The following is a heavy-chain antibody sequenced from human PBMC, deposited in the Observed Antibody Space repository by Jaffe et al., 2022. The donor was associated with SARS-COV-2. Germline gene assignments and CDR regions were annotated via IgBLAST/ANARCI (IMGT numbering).Heavy chain of an antibody. J-gene: IGHJ4*02. D-gene: IGHD3-16*01. CDR1: GGSISINYYY. CDR2: IYYNGKT. V-gene: IGHV4-39*01. CDR3: ARRGDY. Sequence: QLQLQESGPGLVKPSETLSLTCTVSGGSISINYYYWGWIRQPPGKGLEWVGSIYYNGKTDYNPSLRSRVSISIDKSKNQFSLKVTSVTAADTAVYYCARRGDYWGQGTLVIVSS.